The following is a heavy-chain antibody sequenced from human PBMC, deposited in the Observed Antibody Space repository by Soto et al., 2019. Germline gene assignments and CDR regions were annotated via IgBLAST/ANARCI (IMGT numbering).Heavy chain of an antibody. Sequence: PSETLSLTCTVSGGSVSSGSYYWSWIRQPPGKGLEWIGYIYYSGSTNYNPSLKSRVTISVDTSKNQFSLKLSSVTAADTAVYYCATFPRGVYSSSWYPSYYFDYWGQGTLVTVSS. D-gene: IGHD6-13*01. CDR2: IYYSGST. CDR3: ATFPRGVYSSSWYPSYYFDY. CDR1: GGSVSSGSYY. V-gene: IGHV4-61*01. J-gene: IGHJ4*02.